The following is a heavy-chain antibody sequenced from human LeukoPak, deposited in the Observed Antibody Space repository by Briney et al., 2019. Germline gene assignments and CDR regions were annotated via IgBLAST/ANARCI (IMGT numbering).Heavy chain of an antibody. D-gene: IGHD1-14*01. Sequence: GGSLRLSCAASGFTFSPYGMHWVRQAPGKGLEWVAVIWYDGSIKYYADSVKGRFTISRDNSKNTLTRQMNTLGAEDTAVGYCARAGGPDDYWGQGTLVTVSS. J-gene: IGHJ4*02. V-gene: IGHV3-33*01. CDR3: ARAGGPDDY. CDR2: IWYDGSIK. CDR1: GFTFSPYG.